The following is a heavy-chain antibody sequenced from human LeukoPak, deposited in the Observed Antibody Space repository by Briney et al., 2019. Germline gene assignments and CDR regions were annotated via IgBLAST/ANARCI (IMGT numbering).Heavy chain of an antibody. CDR1: GFTFSSYT. J-gene: IGHJ3*02. CDR2: LSGTGRYI. CDR3: ARSLRDAFDI. Sequence: PGGPLRLSCAAPGFTFSSYTMNWVRQAPGKGLEWVSSLSGTGRYIYYADLMKGRFTISRDNAKNSLYLQMNSLRAEDTAVYYCARSLRDAFDIWGQGTMVTVSS. V-gene: IGHV3-21*06.